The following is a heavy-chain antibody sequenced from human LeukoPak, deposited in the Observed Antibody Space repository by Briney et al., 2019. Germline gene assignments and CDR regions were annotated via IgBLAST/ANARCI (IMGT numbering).Heavy chain of an antibody. CDR1: GYTFTGYY. V-gene: IGHV1-2*02. CDR2: INPNSGGT. D-gene: IGHD2-15*01. Sequence: ASVKVSCKASGYTFTGYYMHWVRQAPGQGLEWMGWINPNSGGTNYAQKFQGRVTMTRDTSISTAYMELSRLRSDDTAVYYCARPSTVVTPRGAFDIWGQGTMVTVSS. J-gene: IGHJ3*02. CDR3: ARPSTVVTPRGAFDI.